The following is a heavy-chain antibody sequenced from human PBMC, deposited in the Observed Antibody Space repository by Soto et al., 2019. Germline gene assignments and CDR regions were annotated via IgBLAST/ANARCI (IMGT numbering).Heavy chain of an antibody. CDR1: GGSISSYY. D-gene: IGHD3-22*01. CDR3: ARSPYDSSGFDY. Sequence: QVQLQESGPGLVKPSETLSLTCTVSGGSISSYYWSWIRQPPGKGLEWIGYIYYSGSTNYNPSLKSRVTISVDTSKNQFSLKLSSVTAADTAVYYCARSPYDSSGFDYWGQGTLVTVSS. J-gene: IGHJ4*02. CDR2: IYYSGST. V-gene: IGHV4-59*01.